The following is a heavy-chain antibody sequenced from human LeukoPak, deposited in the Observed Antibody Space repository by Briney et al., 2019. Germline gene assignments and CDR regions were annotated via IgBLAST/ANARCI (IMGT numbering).Heavy chain of an antibody. CDR3: ARDAPHYGGNPFDY. Sequence: PGGSLRLSCAASGFTFSSYEIHWVRQAPGKGLEWVSYISSSGSTIYYADSVKGRFTISRDNAKNSLFLQMNSLRAEDTAVYYCARDAPHYGGNPFDYWGQGTLVTVSS. CDR2: ISSSGSTI. D-gene: IGHD4-23*01. J-gene: IGHJ4*02. CDR1: GFTFSSYE. V-gene: IGHV3-48*03.